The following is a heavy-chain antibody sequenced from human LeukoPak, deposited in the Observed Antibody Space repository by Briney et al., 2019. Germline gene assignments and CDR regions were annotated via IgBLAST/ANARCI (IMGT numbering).Heavy chain of an antibody. CDR2: IIPILGIA. Sequence: SVNVSFMASGGTFISYAISWVRQAPGQGLEWMGRIIPILGIANYSQKFQGRVTITADKSTSTAYMELSSLRSEDTAVYYCAIAGGWAREDYRVDAFDIWGQGTMVTVSS. V-gene: IGHV1-69*04. CDR1: GGTFISYA. J-gene: IGHJ3*02. CDR3: AIAGGWAREDYRVDAFDI. D-gene: IGHD4-11*01.